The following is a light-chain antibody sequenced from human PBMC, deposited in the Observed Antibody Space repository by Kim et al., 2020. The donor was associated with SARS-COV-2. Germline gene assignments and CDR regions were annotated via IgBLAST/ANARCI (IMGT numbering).Light chain of an antibody. J-gene: IGKJ4*01. CDR2: GTS. V-gene: IGKV3-15*01. CDR3: QQYNYWPIT. Sequence: EVVMTQSPATLSVSPGARVTLSCRASQSVGRLLAWYQQKPGQAPTLLIYGTSTRATGLPARFSGSGSGTDFALTISSLQSEDFALYYCQQYNYWPITFGGGTKVDIK. CDR1: QSVGRL.